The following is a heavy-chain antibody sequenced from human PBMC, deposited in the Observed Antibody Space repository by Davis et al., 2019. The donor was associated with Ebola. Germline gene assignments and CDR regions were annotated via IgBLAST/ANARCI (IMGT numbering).Heavy chain of an antibody. J-gene: IGHJ3*02. V-gene: IGHV4-38-2*02. D-gene: IGHD3-10*01. CDR3: ARHTRSGSYYNVHAFDI. CDR1: GYSISSGSY. Sequence: MPSETLSLTCTVSGYSISSGSYWGWIRQPPGKGLEWIGSIYHSGSTYYNPSLKSRVTISVDTSKNQFSLKLSSVTAADTAVYYCARHTRSGSYYNVHAFDIWGQGTMVTVSS. CDR2: IYHSGST.